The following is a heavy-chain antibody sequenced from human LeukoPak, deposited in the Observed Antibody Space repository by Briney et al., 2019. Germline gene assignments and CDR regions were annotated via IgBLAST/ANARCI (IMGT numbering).Heavy chain of an antibody. CDR2: ISGYNGDT. CDR3: ARDPTNTSGRYAYFDY. CDR1: GYTFTHHG. D-gene: IGHD6-19*01. V-gene: IGHV1-18*01. J-gene: IGHJ4*02. Sequence: ASVRVSRKASGYTFTHHGITWVRQAPGQGLKWMGWISGYNGDTHYAQNFRGRVTLTTDTSTSTAYMELRSLRSDDTAVYYCARDPTNTSGRYAYFDYWGQGTLVTVSS.